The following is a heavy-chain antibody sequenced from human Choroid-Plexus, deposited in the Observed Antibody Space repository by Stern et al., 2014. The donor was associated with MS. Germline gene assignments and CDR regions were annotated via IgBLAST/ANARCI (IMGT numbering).Heavy chain of an antibody. V-gene: IGHV1-69*01. J-gene: IGHJ4*02. D-gene: IGHD2-21*02. CDR3: TASGGGPHDYYFEW. CDR2: IIPFFGTT. CDR1: GGTFSNYG. Sequence: VQLVESGDEAKKPGSSVKVFCKTLGGTFSNYGFFWVRQAPGQGLEWMGGIIPFFGTTNYAQKFQGRVTITADESTSPVYMELRSLRSDDSAIYYCTASGGGPHDYYFEWWGQGTLVTVSS.